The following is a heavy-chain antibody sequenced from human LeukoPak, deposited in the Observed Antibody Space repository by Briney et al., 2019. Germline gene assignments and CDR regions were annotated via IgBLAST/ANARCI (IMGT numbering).Heavy chain of an antibody. CDR1: GFTFSNYW. Sequence: GGSLRLSCAASGFTFSNYWMTWVRQAPGKGLEWVANISKDGSDKYYVDSVKGRFTISRDNAKNSLYLQLNSLGVDDTAVYYCARDNLRGIKYGTDFDYWGQGTLVTVSS. CDR2: ISKDGSDK. V-gene: IGHV3-7*04. CDR3: ARDNLRGIKYGTDFDY. J-gene: IGHJ4*02. D-gene: IGHD1-26*01.